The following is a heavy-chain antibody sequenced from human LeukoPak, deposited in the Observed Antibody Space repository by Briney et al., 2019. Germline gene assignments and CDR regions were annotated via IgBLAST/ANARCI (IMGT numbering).Heavy chain of an antibody. V-gene: IGHV1-18*01. D-gene: IGHD3-3*01. CDR1: GYTFTSYG. Sequence: ASVKVSCKASGYTFTSYGISWVRQAPGQGLEWMGWISAYKVDTNYAQNLQGRVTMTTDTSTSTAYMELRSLRSDDTAVYYCTRDLNWSGYYKDAFHIWGQGTMVTVSS. CDR3: TRDLNWSGYYKDAFHI. J-gene: IGHJ3*02. CDR2: ISAYKVDT.